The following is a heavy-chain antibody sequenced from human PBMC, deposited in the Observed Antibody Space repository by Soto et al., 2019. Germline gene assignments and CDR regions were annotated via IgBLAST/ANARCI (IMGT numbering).Heavy chain of an antibody. V-gene: IGHV4-59*01. Sequence: SETLSLTCTVSGGSISSYYWSWIRQPPGKGLEWIGYIYYSGSTNYNPSLKSRVTISVDTSKNQFSLKLSSVTAADTAVYYCARERDPPLFDYWGQGTLVTVSS. CDR2: IYYSGST. J-gene: IGHJ4*02. CDR1: GGSISSYY. CDR3: ARERDPPLFDY.